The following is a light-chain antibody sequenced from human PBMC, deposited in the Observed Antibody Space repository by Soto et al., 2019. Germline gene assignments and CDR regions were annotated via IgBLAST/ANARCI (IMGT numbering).Light chain of an antibody. Sequence: EVVLTQSPVTLSLSPGERATLSCRASQSFRGLLAWYQQKPGKAPXLLLYGASTRATGIPVRFSGSGFGTEFTLTISSLQSEDFAVYYCQQYKNWPRLGQGTRLEI. J-gene: IGKJ5*01. CDR2: GAS. V-gene: IGKV3-15*01. CDR3: QQYKNWPR. CDR1: QSFRGL.